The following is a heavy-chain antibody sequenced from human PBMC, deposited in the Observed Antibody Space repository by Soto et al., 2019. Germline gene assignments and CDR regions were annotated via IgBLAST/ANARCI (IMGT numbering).Heavy chain of an antibody. J-gene: IGHJ4*02. CDR1: GFTFDDYA. D-gene: IGHD4-17*01. V-gene: IGHV3-9*01. CDR3: AKADETTVTFFDY. Sequence: EVQLVESGGGLVQPGRSLRLSCAASGFTFDDYAMHWVRKAPGKGLEWVSGISWNSGSIGYADSVKGRFTISRDNAKNSLYLQMNSLRAEDTALYYCAKADETTVTFFDYWGQGTLVTVSS. CDR2: ISWNSGSI.